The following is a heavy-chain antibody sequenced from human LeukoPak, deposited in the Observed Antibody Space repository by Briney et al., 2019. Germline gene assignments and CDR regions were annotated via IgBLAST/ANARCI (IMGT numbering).Heavy chain of an antibody. Sequence: ASVKVSCKASGYTFTSYGISWVRQAPGQGLEWMGWISAYNGNTNYAQKLQGRVTMTTDTSTSTAYMELRSLRSDDAAVYYCARSVRVVWSTGLFDYWGQGTLVTVSS. CDR2: ISAYNGNT. J-gene: IGHJ4*02. V-gene: IGHV1-18*01. CDR1: GYTFTSYG. D-gene: IGHD2-2*01. CDR3: ARSVRVVWSTGLFDY.